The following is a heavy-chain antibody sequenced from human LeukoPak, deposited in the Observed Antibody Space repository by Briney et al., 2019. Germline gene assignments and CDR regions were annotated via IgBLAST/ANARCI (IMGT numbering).Heavy chain of an antibody. CDR2: IKEDGSEK. D-gene: IGHD5-12*01. Sequence: GGSLRLSCAGSGFTFSSHWMNWVRQSPGKGLEWVASIKEDGSEKHYVDSVSGRFTISRDNAKNSLYLQMNSLRAEDTAVYYCAREIVAIDYWGQGTLVTVSS. J-gene: IGHJ4*02. CDR3: AREIVAIDY. V-gene: IGHV3-7*01. CDR1: GFTFSSHW.